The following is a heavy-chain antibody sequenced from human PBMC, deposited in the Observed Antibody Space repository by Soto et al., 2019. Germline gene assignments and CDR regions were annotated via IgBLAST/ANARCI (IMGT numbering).Heavy chain of an antibody. J-gene: IGHJ2*01. V-gene: IGHV3-72*01. CDR2: TRNRANSYTT. CDR1: GFTFSDYY. D-gene: IGHD1-26*01. Sequence: GGSLRLSCAASGFTFSDYYMDWVRQAPGRGLEWVARTRNRANSYTTEYAASVKGRFTISRDNSKDSLYLQMNSLETEDTAVYYCTRPSGSYRYFDLCGRRTLVTVS. CDR3: TRPSGSYRYFDL.